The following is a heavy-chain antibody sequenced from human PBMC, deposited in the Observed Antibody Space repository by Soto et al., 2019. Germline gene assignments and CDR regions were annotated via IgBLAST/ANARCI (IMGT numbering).Heavy chain of an antibody. J-gene: IGHJ4*02. CDR2: INPNSGGT. Sequence: QVQLVQSGAEVKKPGASVKVSCKASGYTFTGYYMHWVRQAPGQGLEWMGWINPNSGGTNYAQKFQGRVTMTRDTSISTAYMELSRLRSDDTAVYYCAWVFGGWYHPEGHSAQFEYYFDYWGQGTLVTVSS. D-gene: IGHD6-19*01. V-gene: IGHV1-2*02. CDR1: GYTFTGYY. CDR3: AWVFGGWYHPEGHSAQFEYYFDY.